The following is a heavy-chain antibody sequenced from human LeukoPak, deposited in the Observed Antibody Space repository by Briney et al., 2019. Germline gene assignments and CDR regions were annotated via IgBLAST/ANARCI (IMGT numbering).Heavy chain of an antibody. Sequence: SQTLSLTCAVSGGSFSSGSYYWSWIRQPAGKELEWTGRIYTSGGTNYNPSLKRRVTISVDTSKNQFSLKLSSVTAADTAVYYCARAPLGSPAWFDPWGQGTLVTVSS. CDR3: ARAPLGSPAWFDP. D-gene: IGHD1-26*01. V-gene: IGHV4-61*02. J-gene: IGHJ5*02. CDR1: GGSFSSGSYY. CDR2: IYTSGGT.